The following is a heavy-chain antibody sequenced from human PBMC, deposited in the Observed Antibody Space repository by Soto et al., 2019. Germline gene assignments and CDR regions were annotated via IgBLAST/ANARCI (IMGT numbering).Heavy chain of an antibody. CDR3: AKKGLGSLKTFCSNSDCHYAFDL. V-gene: IGHV3-23*01. J-gene: IGHJ3*01. CDR2: ISGGGDGT. CDR1: GFTFINYA. D-gene: IGHD2-8*01. Sequence: EVQLLESGGGLVQPGGSLRLSCAASGFTFINYAMIWVRQAPGKGLEWVSTISGGGDGTYYADSVKGHFTISRDNSKNTLYQQMKSLRAEDTAIYYCAKKGLGSLKTFCSNSDCHYAFDLWGQGTVVTVSS.